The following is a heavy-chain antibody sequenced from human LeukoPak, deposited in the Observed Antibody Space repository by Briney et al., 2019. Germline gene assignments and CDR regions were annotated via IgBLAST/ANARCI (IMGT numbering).Heavy chain of an antibody. D-gene: IGHD5-12*01. CDR3: ARGAPTTRIGAGRFDY. V-gene: IGHV1-46*01. CDR2: INPSGGST. CDR1: GYSLTNYY. J-gene: IGHJ4*02. Sequence: ASVKVSCKAFGYSLTNYYVHWVQQAPGQGLEWMGEINPSGGSTSYAQKFQGRITVTRDTYTNTVYMDLSSLRSEDTATYYCARGAPTTRIGAGRFDYWGQGSLLTVAS.